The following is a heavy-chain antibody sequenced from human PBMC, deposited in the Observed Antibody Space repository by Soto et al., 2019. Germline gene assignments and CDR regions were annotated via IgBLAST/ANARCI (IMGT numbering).Heavy chain of an antibody. CDR2: ISYDGSNK. J-gene: IGHJ4*02. D-gene: IGHD6-19*01. CDR3: AKDWLRYSSGWEFDY. CDR1: GFTFSSYG. V-gene: IGHV3-30*18. Sequence: GGSLRLSCAASGFTFSSYGMHWVRQAPGKGLEWVAVISYDGSNKYYADSVKGRFTISRDNPKNTLYLQMNSLRAEDTAVYYCAKDWLRYSSGWEFDYWGQGTLVTVSS.